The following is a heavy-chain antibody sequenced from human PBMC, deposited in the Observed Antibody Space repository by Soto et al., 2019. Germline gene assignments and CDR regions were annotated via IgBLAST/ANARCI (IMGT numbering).Heavy chain of an antibody. J-gene: IGHJ2*01. CDR1: GFTVSSNY. CDR2: IYSGGST. Sequence: GGSLRLSCAASGFTVSSNYMSWVRQAPGKGLEWVSVIYSGGSTYYADSVKGRFTISRHNSKNTLYLQMNSLRAEDTAVYYCARGLRYFDWLLYSWYFDLWGRGTLVTVSS. D-gene: IGHD3-9*01. CDR3: ARGLRYFDWLLYSWYFDL. V-gene: IGHV3-53*04.